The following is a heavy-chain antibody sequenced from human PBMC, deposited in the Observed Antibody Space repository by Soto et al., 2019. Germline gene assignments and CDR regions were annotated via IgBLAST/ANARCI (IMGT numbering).Heavy chain of an antibody. D-gene: IGHD6-19*01. V-gene: IGHV3-30-3*01. CDR3: ARCPDSSGWYTVDY. Sequence: VQLLESGGGLVQPGGSLRLSCAASGFTFSSYAMSWVRQAPGKGLEWVAVISYDGSNKYYADSVKGRFTISRDNSKNTLYLQMNSLRAEDTAMYYCARCPDSSGWYTVDYWGQGTLVTVSS. CDR1: GFTFSSYA. CDR2: ISYDGSNK. J-gene: IGHJ4*02.